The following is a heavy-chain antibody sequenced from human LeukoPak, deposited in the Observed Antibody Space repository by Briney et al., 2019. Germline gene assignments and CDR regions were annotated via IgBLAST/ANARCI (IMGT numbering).Heavy chain of an antibody. CDR3: AKHSLKTEYGSGRIWDY. J-gene: IGHJ4*02. D-gene: IGHD6-19*01. CDR2: ISGSGGST. Sequence: AGSLRLSCAASGFTFSSYAMSWVRQGPGKGLEWFSRISGSGGSTYYANSVKGRFTISRDNSKNTLYLQMHSLRAEDTAVYYCAKHSLKTEYGSGRIWDYWGQGTLVTVSS. V-gene: IGHV3-23*01. CDR1: GFTFSSYA.